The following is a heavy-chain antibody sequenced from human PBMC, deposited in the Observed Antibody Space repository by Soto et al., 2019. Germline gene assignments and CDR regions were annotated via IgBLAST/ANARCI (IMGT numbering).Heavy chain of an antibody. Sequence: QVQLVESGGGVVQPGRSLRLSCAASGFTFSSYGMHWVRQAPGKGLEWVAVIWYDGSNKYYADSVKGRFTISRDNSKNTLYLQINSLRAEDTAVYYCARDRYSYGYAYGMDVWGQGTTVTVSS. CDR2: IWYDGSNK. D-gene: IGHD5-18*01. J-gene: IGHJ6*02. CDR1: GFTFSSYG. V-gene: IGHV3-33*01. CDR3: ARDRYSYGYAYGMDV.